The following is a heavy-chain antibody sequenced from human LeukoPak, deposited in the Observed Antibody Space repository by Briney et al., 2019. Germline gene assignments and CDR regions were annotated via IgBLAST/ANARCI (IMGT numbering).Heavy chain of an antibody. CDR2: IYYSGST. CDR1: GGSISSYY. D-gene: IGHD2-2*01. CDR3: ARVDIVVVPATITYYYYMDV. Sequence: SETLSLTCTVSGGSISSYYWSWLRQPPGKGLEWIGYIYYSGSTNYNPSLKSRVTISVDTSKNQFSLKLSSVTAADTAEYYCARVDIVVVPATITYYYYMDVWGKGTTVTVSS. J-gene: IGHJ6*03. V-gene: IGHV4-59*01.